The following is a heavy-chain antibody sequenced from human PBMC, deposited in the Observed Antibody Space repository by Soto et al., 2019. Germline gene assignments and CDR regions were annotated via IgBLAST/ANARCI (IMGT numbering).Heavy chain of an antibody. CDR1: GFTFSSYG. CDR2: ISYDGSNK. J-gene: IGHJ6*02. D-gene: IGHD3-9*01. V-gene: IGHV3-30*18. Sequence: GGSLRLSCAASGFTFSSYGMHWVRQAPGKGLEWVAVISYDGSNKYYADSVKGRFTISRDNSKNTLYLQMNSLRAEDTAVYYCAKDIYYDILTGYYYGMDVWGQGTTVTVSS. CDR3: AKDIYYDILTGYYYGMDV.